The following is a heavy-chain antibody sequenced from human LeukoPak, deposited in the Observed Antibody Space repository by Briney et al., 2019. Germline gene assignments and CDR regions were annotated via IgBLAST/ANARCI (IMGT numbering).Heavy chain of an antibody. V-gene: IGHV4-39*07. J-gene: IGHJ6*03. CDR3: VTPRSWELSDMAV. CDR1: GGSISSSSYY. Sequence: PSETLSLTCTVSGGSISSSSYYWGWIRQPPGKGLEWIGSVYHNGETYYNPSLKSRVIISVDTSKNEFSLRLTSVTAADTAVYYCVTPRSWELSDMAVWGKGTTVTVSS. CDR2: VYHNGET. D-gene: IGHD1-26*01.